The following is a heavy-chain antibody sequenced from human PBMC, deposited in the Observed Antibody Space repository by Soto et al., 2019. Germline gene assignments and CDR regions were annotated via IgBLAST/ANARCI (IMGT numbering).Heavy chain of an antibody. V-gene: IGHV2-5*02. CDR3: AHQGQWTTVIYFDY. J-gene: IGHJ4*02. CDR1: GFSLSTSGVG. Sequence: SGPTLVNPTQTLTLTCTFSGFSLSTSGVGVGWIRQPPGKALEWLALIYWDDDKRYSPSLKSRLTITKDTSKNQVVLTMTNMDPVDTATYYFAHQGQWTTVIYFDYWGQGTLVTVSS. CDR2: IYWDDDK. D-gene: IGHD4-17*01.